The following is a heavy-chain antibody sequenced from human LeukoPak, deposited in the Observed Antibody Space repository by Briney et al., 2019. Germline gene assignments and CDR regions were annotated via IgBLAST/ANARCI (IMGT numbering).Heavy chain of an antibody. V-gene: IGHV3-30*04. CDR2: ISYDGSNK. Sequence: PGGSLRLSCAASGFTFSSYAMHWVRQAPGKGLEWVAVISYDGSNKYYADSVKGRFTISRDNSKNTLYLQMNSLRAEDTAVYYCASSGSGSYPDYWSQGTLVTVSS. J-gene: IGHJ4*02. CDR3: ASSGSGSYPDY. D-gene: IGHD3-10*01. CDR1: GFTFSSYA.